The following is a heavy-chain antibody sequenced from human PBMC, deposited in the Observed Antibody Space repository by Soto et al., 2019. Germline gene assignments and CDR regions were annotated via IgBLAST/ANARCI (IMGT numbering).Heavy chain of an antibody. CDR1: GFTFSNYW. CDR3: AKDKDWSGVYGMDV. Sequence: GGSLRLSCAASGFTFSNYWMHGVHQAPGKGLVWVAHLNTDASRANYADSVKGRFTISRDNAKNTLYLQMNSLRAEDTAVYYCAKDKDWSGVYGMDVWGQGTTVTVSS. J-gene: IGHJ6*02. V-gene: IGHV3-74*01. D-gene: IGHD3-3*01. CDR2: LNTDASRA.